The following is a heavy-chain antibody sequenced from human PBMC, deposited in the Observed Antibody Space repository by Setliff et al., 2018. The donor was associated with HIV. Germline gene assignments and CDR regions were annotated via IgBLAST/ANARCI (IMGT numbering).Heavy chain of an antibody. Sequence: ETLSLSCAASGFTFSSFAMSWVRQAPGKGLEWVSAISGSGVSTAYADSVKGRFTISRDNAKNSLYLQMNSLRVEDTAFYYCARKMGSYYDSSGAYYFDFWGQGTLVTVSS. CDR1: GFTFSSFA. CDR3: ARKMGSYYDSSGAYYFDF. J-gene: IGHJ4*02. CDR2: ISGSGVST. D-gene: IGHD3-22*01. V-gene: IGHV3-23*01.